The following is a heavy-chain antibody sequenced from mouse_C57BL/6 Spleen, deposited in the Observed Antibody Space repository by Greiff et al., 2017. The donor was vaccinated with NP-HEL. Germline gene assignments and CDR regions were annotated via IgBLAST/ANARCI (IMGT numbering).Heavy chain of an antibody. CDR2: INPNNGGT. J-gene: IGHJ3*01. V-gene: IGHV1-26*01. Sequence: EVQLQQSGPELVKPGASVKISCKASGYTFTDYYMNWVKQSHGKSLEWIGDINPNNGGTSYNQKFKGKATLTVDKSSSTAYMELRSLTSEDSAVYYCARSGIPPAWFAYWGQGTLVTVSA. CDR1: GYTFTDYY. CDR3: ARSGIPPAWFAY. D-gene: IGHD3-1*01.